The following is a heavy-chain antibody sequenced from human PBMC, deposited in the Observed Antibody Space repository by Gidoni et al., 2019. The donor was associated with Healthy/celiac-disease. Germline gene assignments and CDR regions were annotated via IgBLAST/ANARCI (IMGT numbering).Heavy chain of an antibody. Sequence: QLQLQESGPGLVKPSETLSLTCTVSAGSISSSSYYWGWIRQPPGKGLEWIGSIYYSGSTYYNPSLKSRVTISVDTSKNQFSLKLSSVTAADTAVYYCVRGPLTEVWGKGTTVTVSS. V-gene: IGHV4-39*01. J-gene: IGHJ6*04. CDR1: AGSISSSSYY. D-gene: IGHD3-9*01. CDR3: VRGPLTEV. CDR2: IYYSGST.